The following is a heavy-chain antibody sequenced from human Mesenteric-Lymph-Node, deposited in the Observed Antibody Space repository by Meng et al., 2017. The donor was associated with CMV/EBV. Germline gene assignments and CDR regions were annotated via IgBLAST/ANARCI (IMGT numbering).Heavy chain of an antibody. CDR2: IIPIFGTP. J-gene: IGHJ6*02. Sequence: SVKVSCKASGGTFSSYAISWVRQAPGQGLEWVGGIIPIFGTPKYAQEFQGRVTISTDESASTVYMELGSLRSEDTAVYYCARVSRKLYYDFWSGSDGDHYNYAMDVWGQGTTVTVSS. V-gene: IGHV1-69*05. CDR1: GGTFSSYA. D-gene: IGHD3-3*01. CDR3: ARVSRKLYYDFWSGSDGDHYNYAMDV.